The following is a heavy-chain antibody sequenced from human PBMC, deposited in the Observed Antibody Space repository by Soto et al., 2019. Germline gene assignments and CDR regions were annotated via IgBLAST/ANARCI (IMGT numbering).Heavy chain of an antibody. V-gene: IGHV4-4*02. J-gene: IGHJ3*01. Sequence: SETLSLTCAVSGGSVINSNWWSWVRQPPGKGLEWIGEIFHTGSTNYNPSLKSRVTISVDKSKNQFSMRLTSVTAADTAVYFCARGGDSVDVWGQGTMVTVSS. CDR1: GGSVINSNW. CDR3: ARGGDSVDV. CDR2: IFHTGST. D-gene: IGHD3-10*01.